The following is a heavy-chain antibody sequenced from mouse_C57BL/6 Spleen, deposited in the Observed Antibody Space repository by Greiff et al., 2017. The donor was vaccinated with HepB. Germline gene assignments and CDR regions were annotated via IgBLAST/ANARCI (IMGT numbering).Heavy chain of an antibody. D-gene: IGHD2-3*01. CDR3: ESYDDGDYDN. CDR1: GFTFSSYA. CDR2: ISDGGNYT. Sequence: EVQLLESGGGLVKPGGSLKLSCAASGFTFSSYAMSWVRQTPGTRLEWVATISDGGNYTYYPDNVKGRFTISRENAKNNLYLQMSHLKSEDTAMYYGESYDDGDYDNWGQGTTLTVAS. J-gene: IGHJ2*01. V-gene: IGHV5-4*01.